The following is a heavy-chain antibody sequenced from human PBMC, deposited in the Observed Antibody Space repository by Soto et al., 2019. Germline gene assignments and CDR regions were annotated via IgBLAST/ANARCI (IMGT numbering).Heavy chain of an antibody. CDR2: MNPNSGNT. CDR3: ARERTVAGNDY. Sequence: QVQLVQSGAEVKKPWASVKVSCKTSGYTFTSYDINWVRQATGQGLEWMGWMNPNSGNTGHAQKFQGRVTMTRNTSISTAYMELSSLTSEDTAIYYGARERTVAGNDYWGQGTLVTVSS. D-gene: IGHD6-19*01. J-gene: IGHJ4*02. CDR1: GYTFTSYD. V-gene: IGHV1-8*01.